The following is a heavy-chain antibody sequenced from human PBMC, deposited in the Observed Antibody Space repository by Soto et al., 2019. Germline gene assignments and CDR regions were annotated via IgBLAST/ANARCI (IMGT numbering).Heavy chain of an antibody. CDR2: IYWDDDK. CDR3: AHTLGKGYCTGGSCYFPDAFDM. Sequence: APAPTLGNPTQPLTLTCPFSVFSLSTSAAGVGWIRQPPGKALEWIALIYWDDDKRYSPSMKSRLTITKDTSKKQVVLTMPNMDLVDTATYYCAHTLGKGYCTGGSCYFPDAFDMCGQGTMVTVSS. CDR1: VFSLSTSAAG. D-gene: IGHD2-15*01. J-gene: IGHJ3*02. V-gene: IGHV2-5*02.